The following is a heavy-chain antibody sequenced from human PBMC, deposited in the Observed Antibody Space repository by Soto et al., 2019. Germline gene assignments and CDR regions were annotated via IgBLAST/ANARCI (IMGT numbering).Heavy chain of an antibody. CDR2: ISSSSFTI. Sequence: HPGGSLRLSCAASGFRFSDYSMNWVRQAPGRGLEWVSYISSSSFTIHYADSVEGRFAISRDNAKNSLYLQMNSLRAEDTAVYYCARDGVGATVFFGYFDYWGQGALVTVSS. CDR3: ARDGVGATVFFGYFDY. J-gene: IGHJ4*02. D-gene: IGHD1-26*01. V-gene: IGHV3-48*01. CDR1: GFRFSDYS.